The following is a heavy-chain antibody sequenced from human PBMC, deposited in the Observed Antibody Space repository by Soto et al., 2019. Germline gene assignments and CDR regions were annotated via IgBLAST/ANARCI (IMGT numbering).Heavy chain of an antibody. J-gene: IGHJ3*01. D-gene: IGHD3-3*01. Sequence: QVLLVQSGTDVKKPGASVKVSCKASVFTSSGISWVRQAPGQRLEWMGWISTHNGNTIYAQKFQGRVIMTMDTSTTTVYMELRSLRPDDTAVYLCAREGILGLFDAYDLWGQGTMVTVSS. CDR1: VFTSSG. CDR2: ISTHNGNT. CDR3: AREGILGLFDAYDL. V-gene: IGHV1-18*04.